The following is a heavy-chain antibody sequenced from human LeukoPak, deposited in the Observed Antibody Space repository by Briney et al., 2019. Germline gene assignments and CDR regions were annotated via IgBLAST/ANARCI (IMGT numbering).Heavy chain of an antibody. CDR2: IYYSGST. D-gene: IGHD3-22*01. J-gene: IGHJ3*02. Sequence: PSETLSLTCTVSGGSISTYAWSWIRQPPGKGLEWIGYIYYSGSTNYNPSLKSRVTISVDTSKSQFSLKLGSVTAADTALYYCARDYYDSRGDAFDIWDQGTMVTVSS. V-gene: IGHV4-59*01. CDR3: ARDYYDSRGDAFDI. CDR1: GGSISTYA.